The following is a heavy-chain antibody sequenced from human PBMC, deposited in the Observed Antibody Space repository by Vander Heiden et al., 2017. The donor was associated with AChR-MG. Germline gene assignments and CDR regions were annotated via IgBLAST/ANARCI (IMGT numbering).Heavy chain of an antibody. D-gene: IGHD2-15*01. Sequence: EVQLLESGGGLVQPGGSLRLSCAASGFTFSRYAMSWVRQAPGKGLEWVSAISGSGGSTYYADSVKGRFTISRDNSKNTLYLQMNSLRAEDTAVYYCAKDSLPQPGRIKDDAFDIWGQGTMVTVSS. J-gene: IGHJ3*02. CDR1: GFTFSRYA. CDR2: ISGSGGST. V-gene: IGHV3-23*01. CDR3: AKDSLPQPGRIKDDAFDI.